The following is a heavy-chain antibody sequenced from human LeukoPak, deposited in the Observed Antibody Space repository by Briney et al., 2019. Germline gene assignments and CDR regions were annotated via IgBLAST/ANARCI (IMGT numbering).Heavy chain of an antibody. CDR1: GGSISSYY. Sequence: SETLSLTCTVSGGSISSYYWCWIRQPAGKGLEWIGRIYTSGSTNYNPSLKSRVTMSVDTSKNQFSLKLSSVTAADTAVYYCAREAVLRFLEWSQQYYFDYWGQGTLVTVSS. J-gene: IGHJ4*02. CDR2: IYTSGST. D-gene: IGHD3-3*01. V-gene: IGHV4-4*07. CDR3: AREAVLRFLEWSQQYYFDY.